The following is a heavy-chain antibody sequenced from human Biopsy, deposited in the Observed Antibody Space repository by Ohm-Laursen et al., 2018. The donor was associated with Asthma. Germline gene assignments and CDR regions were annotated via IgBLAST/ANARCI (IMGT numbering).Heavy chain of an antibody. CDR1: GFSFNSYG. Sequence: SLRLSCSASGFSFNSYGMHWVRQAPGKGLEWVAVITFDGNTQYYGDSVKGRFTISRDNSKNMLFLQMNSLRSEDTAVYFCAGSGGNYGYYGLDVWGQGTTVTVSS. D-gene: IGHD3-22*01. CDR3: AGSGGNYGYYGLDV. CDR2: ITFDGNTQ. J-gene: IGHJ6*02. V-gene: IGHV3-30*03.